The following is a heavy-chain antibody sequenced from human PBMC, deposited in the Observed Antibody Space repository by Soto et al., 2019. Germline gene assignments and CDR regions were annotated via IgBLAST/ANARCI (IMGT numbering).Heavy chain of an antibody. Sequence: TSETLSLTCVVSGASISSSYWWTWVRQTPGKRLEWIGQIYHTGTTNYNPSLESRVTMSVDKSNNEFSLKLTSVSAADTAVYYCTTLPPRIVVKVTGIDYWGLGTLVTVSS. CDR3: TTLPPRIVVKVTGIDY. CDR1: GASISSSYW. J-gene: IGHJ4*02. CDR2: IYHTGTT. V-gene: IGHV4-4*02. D-gene: IGHD2-15*01.